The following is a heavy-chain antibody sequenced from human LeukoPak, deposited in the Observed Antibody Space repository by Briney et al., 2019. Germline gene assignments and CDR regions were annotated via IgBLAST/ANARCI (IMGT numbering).Heavy chain of an antibody. CDR1: GGSINNYY. D-gene: IGHD3-10*01. V-gene: IGHV4-59*01. CDR2: LYYTGST. CDR3: AREGSDYYGSASYYRSYYYYMDV. Sequence: SETLSLTCTVSGGSINNYYWSWIRQSPGKGLEWIGYLYYTGSTNYNPSLKSRVTISVDTSKNQFSLKLRSVTAADTAVYYCAREGSDYYGSASYYRSYYYYMDVWGKGTTVTISS. J-gene: IGHJ6*03.